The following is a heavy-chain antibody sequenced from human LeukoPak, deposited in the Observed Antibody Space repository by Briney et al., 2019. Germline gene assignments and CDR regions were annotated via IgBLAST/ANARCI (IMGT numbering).Heavy chain of an antibody. V-gene: IGHV4-30-2*01. CDR3: ARGLGWELLGDAFDI. D-gene: IGHD1-26*01. J-gene: IGHJ3*02. CDR2: ISQSGST. CDR1: GDSISSGGYY. Sequence: PSQTLSLTCTVSGDSISSGGYYWSWIRQPPGKGLEWIGYISQSGSTYYNPSLKSRVTLSMDGSKNQFSLRLSSVTAADTAVYYCARGLGWELLGDAFDIWGQGTMVTVSS.